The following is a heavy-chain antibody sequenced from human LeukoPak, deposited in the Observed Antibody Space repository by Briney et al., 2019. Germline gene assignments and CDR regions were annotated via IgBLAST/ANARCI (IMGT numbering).Heavy chain of an antibody. CDR3: ARPRGAWYNASDI. J-gene: IGHJ3*02. CDR1: GSMFTSYW. CDR2: IYPGDFDT. V-gene: IGHV5-51*01. D-gene: IGHD6-13*01. Sequence: PGESLQISCQGSGSMFTSYWIGWVRQLPGKGLEWMGIIYPGDFDTRYSPSFEGQVTISADKSISTAYLQWTSLKASDSAMYYCARPRGAWYNASDIWGQGTMVTVSS.